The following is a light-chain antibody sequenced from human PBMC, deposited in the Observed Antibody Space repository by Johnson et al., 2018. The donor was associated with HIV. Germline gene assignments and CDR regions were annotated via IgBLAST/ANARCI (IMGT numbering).Light chain of an antibody. V-gene: IGLV1-51*01. J-gene: IGLJ1*01. CDR2: DNN. Sequence: QSVLTQPPSVSAAPGQKVTISCSGSSSNIGNNYVSWYQQLPGTAPKLLIYDNNKRPSGIPDRFSGSKSGTSATLAITGLQTWDEADYYCETWDNSLSAPYVFVTGTKVTVL. CDR3: ETWDNSLSAPYV. CDR1: SSNIGNNY.